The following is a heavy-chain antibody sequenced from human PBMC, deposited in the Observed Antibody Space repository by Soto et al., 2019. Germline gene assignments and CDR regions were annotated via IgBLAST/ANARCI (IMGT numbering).Heavy chain of an antibody. CDR3: ARVVLEWFDDAFDI. CDR1: GGSFSGYY. D-gene: IGHD3-3*01. J-gene: IGHJ3*02. V-gene: IGHV4-34*01. Sequence: SETLSLTCAVYGGSFSGYYWSWIRQPPGKGLEWIGEINHSGSTNYNPSLKSRVTISVDTSKNQFSLKLSSVTAADTAVYYCARVVLEWFDDAFDIWGQGTMVTVSS. CDR2: INHSGST.